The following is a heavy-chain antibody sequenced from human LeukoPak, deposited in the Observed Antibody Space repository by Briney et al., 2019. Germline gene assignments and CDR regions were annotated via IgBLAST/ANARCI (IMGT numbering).Heavy chain of an antibody. D-gene: IGHD2-2*02. CDR2: IIPILGIA. V-gene: IGHV1-69*04. J-gene: IGHJ5*02. CDR3: ARDPVPAAITYNWFDP. Sequence: ASVKVSCKASGGAFISYTISWVRQAPGQGLEWMGRIIPILGIANYAQKFQGRGTITADKSTSTASMELSSLGSEQKAVYYCARDPVPAAITYNWFDPWGQGTLVTVSS. CDR1: GGAFISYT.